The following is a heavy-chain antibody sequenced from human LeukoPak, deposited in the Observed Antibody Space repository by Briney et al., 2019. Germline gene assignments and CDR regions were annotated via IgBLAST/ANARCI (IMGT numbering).Heavy chain of an antibody. CDR3: ASETTRGYSYGSPTDGFDL. J-gene: IGHJ3*01. Sequence: GGSLRLSCAASGFTFSSYGMHWVRQAPGKGLEWVAFIRNDGSNKYYADSLKGRFTISRDNARKSLFLQMNSLRAEDTAVYYCASETTRGYSYGSPTDGFDLWGQGTMVTVSS. V-gene: IGHV3-30*02. CDR2: IRNDGSNK. D-gene: IGHD5-18*01. CDR1: GFTFSSYG.